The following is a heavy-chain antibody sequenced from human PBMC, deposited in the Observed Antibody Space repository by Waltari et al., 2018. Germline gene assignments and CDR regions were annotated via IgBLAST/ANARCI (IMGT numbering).Heavy chain of an antibody. J-gene: IGHJ5*02. D-gene: IGHD4-17*01. CDR3: ARVLNRNDYGDYRNWFDP. V-gene: IGHV4-39*07. Sequence: QLQLQESGPGLVKPSETLSLTCTVSGGSISSSSYYWGWIRQPPGKGLEWIGSIYYSGSTYYNPSLKSRVTISVDTSKNQFSLKLSSVTAADTAVYYCARVLNRNDYGDYRNWFDPWGQGTLVTVSS. CDR2: IYYSGST. CDR1: GGSISSSSYY.